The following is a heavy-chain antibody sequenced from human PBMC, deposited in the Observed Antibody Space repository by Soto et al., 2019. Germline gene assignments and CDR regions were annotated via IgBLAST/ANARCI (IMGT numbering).Heavy chain of an antibody. CDR3: ARDGAMTGVFDY. CDR1: GFTFNTFG. D-gene: IGHD3-9*01. V-gene: IGHV3-48*01. J-gene: IGHJ4*02. CDR2: ISVTSTTI. Sequence: EVQLVESGGVLAQPGGSLRLSCAASGFTFNTFGMNWVRKAPGKGLEWISYISVTSTTIHYADSVKGRFAISRDNAKNSLYLEMDSLRVEDTAVYYCARDGAMTGVFDYWGPGTVVTVSS.